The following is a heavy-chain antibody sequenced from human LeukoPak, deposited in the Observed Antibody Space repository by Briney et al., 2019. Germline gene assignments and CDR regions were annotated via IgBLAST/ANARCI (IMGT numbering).Heavy chain of an antibody. CDR1: GFTFSSYA. Sequence: GGSLRLSCAAFGFTFSSYAMSWVRQAPGKGLEWVSTISGTVGSTYSADSVKGRFTISRDNSKNTVYLQMNSLRAEDTAVYYCAKDANEDYDSSGYYKTHFDYWGQGTLVTVSS. CDR2: ISGTVGST. J-gene: IGHJ4*02. CDR3: AKDANEDYDSSGYYKTHFDY. D-gene: IGHD3-22*01. V-gene: IGHV3-23*01.